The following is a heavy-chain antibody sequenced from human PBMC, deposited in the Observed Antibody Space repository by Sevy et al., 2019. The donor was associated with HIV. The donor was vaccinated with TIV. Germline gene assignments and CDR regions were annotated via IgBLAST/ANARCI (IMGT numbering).Heavy chain of an antibody. CDR3: AREHIAVAGIGYYFDY. Sequence: GGSLRLSCVASGFTFNSYGMHWVRQAPGKGLEWVAVIWYDGSNKEYADSMKGRFTISRDNSKNTLYLQMNYLRAEDTAVYYCAREHIAVAGIGYYFDYWGQGILVTVSS. V-gene: IGHV3-33*01. D-gene: IGHD6-19*01. J-gene: IGHJ4*02. CDR1: GFTFNSYG. CDR2: IWYDGSNK.